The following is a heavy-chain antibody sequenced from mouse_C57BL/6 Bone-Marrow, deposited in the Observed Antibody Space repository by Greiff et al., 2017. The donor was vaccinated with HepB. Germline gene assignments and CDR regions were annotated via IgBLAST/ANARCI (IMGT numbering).Heavy chain of an antibody. CDR3: ARKYYGSPYYFDY. V-gene: IGHV3-6*01. CDR2: ISYDGSN. CDR1: GYSITSGYY. D-gene: IGHD1-1*01. Sequence: EVKLEESGPGLVKPSQSPSLTCSVTGYSITSGYYWNWIRQFPGNKLEWMGYISYDGSNNYNPSLKNRISITRDTSKNQFFLKLNSVTTEDTATYYCARKYYGSPYYFDYWGQGTTLTVSS. J-gene: IGHJ2*01.